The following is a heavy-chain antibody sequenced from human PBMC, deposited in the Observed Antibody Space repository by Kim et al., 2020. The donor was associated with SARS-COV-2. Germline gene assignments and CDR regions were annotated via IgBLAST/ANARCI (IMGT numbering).Heavy chain of an antibody. CDR3: ARDLAAYGSGTGWFDP. V-gene: IGHV3-21*01. CDR1: GFTFSSYS. Sequence: GGSLRLSCAASGFTFSSYSMNWVRQAPGKGLEWVSSISSSSSYIYYADSVKGRFTISRDNAKNSLYLQMNSLRAEDTAVYYCARDLAAYGSGTGWFDPWGQGTLVTVSS. J-gene: IGHJ5*02. D-gene: IGHD3-10*01. CDR2: ISSSSSYI.